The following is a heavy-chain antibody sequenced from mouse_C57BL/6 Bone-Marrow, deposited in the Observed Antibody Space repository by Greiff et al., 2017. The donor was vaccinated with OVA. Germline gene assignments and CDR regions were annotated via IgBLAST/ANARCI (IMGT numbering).Heavy chain of an antibody. D-gene: IGHD2-3*01. CDR2: IHPNSGST. CDR1: GYTFTSYC. J-gene: IGHJ3*01. CDR3: ARGGDGYLCAY. Sequence: QVHVKQPGAELVKPGASVKLSCKASGYTFTSYCMHWVKQRPGQGLEWIGMIHPNSGSTNYNEKFKSKATLTVDKSSSTAYMKLSRLTSEDSAVYSCARGGDGYLCAYWGQGTLVTVSA. V-gene: IGHV1-64*01.